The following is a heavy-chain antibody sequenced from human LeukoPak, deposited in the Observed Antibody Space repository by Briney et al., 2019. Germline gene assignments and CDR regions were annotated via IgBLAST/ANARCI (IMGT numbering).Heavy chain of an antibody. J-gene: IGHJ4*02. D-gene: IGHD3-10*01. CDR3: ARGTVTMVDY. V-gene: IGHV3-66*01. CDR2: IYSGGST. CDR1: GFTVSSNY. Sequence: TGGSLRLSCAASGFTVSSNYMSWVRQAPGRGLEWVSVIYSGGSTCYADSVKGRFTISRDNSKNTLFLQMNSLRAGDTAVYYCARGTVTMVDYWGQGTLVTVSS.